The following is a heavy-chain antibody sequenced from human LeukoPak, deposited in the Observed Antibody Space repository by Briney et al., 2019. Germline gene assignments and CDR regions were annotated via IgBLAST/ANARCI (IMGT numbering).Heavy chain of an antibody. V-gene: IGHV4-31*03. CDR2: IYYSGST. J-gene: IGHJ4*02. Sequence: SQTLCLTCTASGGSISSGGYYWSWIRQHPGKGLEWIGYIYYSGSTYYNPSLKSRVTISVDTSKNQFSLKLSSVTAADTAVYYCAREEPTHSYCGGDCYLTGGFDYWGQGTLVTVSS. D-gene: IGHD2-21*02. CDR1: GGSISSGGYY. CDR3: AREEPTHSYCGGDCYLTGGFDY.